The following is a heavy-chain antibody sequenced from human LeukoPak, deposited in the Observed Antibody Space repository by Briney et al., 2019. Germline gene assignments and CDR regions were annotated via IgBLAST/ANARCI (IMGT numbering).Heavy chain of an antibody. D-gene: IGHD3-10*02. Sequence: SETLSLTCSGSGGSISTYYWSWIRQSPGKGLEWIGYMYYSGSANYNPSLKSRVTISIDTSKNQFSLRLSSVTAADTAVYYCATYHFRGDTSHYFDYWGQGTLVTVSS. V-gene: IGHV4-59*01. CDR1: GGSISTYY. CDR2: MYYSGSA. J-gene: IGHJ4*02. CDR3: ATYHFRGDTSHYFDY.